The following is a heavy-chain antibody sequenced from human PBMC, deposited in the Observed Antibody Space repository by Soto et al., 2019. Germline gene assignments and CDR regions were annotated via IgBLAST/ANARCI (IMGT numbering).Heavy chain of an antibody. J-gene: IGHJ3*02. Sequence: EVQPVESGGGLVQPGESLRLSCAASGFTLSGYWMNWVRQAPGKGLEWVANIKQDGSEKNYVDSVKGRFTISRDNAKNSLSLQMNSLRAEDTAVYYCLVTTSVFGIWGQGTMVIVSS. V-gene: IGHV3-7*01. CDR1: GFTLSGYW. CDR2: IKQDGSEK. D-gene: IGHD4-17*01. CDR3: LVTTSVFGI.